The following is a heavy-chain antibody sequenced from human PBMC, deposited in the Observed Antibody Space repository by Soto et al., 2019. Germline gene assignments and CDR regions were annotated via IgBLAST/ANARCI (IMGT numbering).Heavy chain of an antibody. CDR3: ARDQGVGATDAFDI. J-gene: IGHJ3*02. CDR2: IKQDGSEK. D-gene: IGHD1-26*01. Sequence: GGSLRLSCAASGFTFSSYWMSWVRQATGKGLEWVANIKQDGSEKYYVDSVKGRFTISRDNAKNSLYLQMNSLRAEDTAVYYCARDQGVGATDAFDIWGQGTMVTVSS. CDR1: GFTFSSYW. V-gene: IGHV3-7*01.